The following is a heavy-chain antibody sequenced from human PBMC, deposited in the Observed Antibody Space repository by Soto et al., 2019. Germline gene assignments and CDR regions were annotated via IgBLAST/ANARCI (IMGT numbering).Heavy chain of an antibody. CDR3: ARSPAYGDYANLDT. Sequence: QVQLQESGPGLVKPSETLTLTCTVSGDSVSKYYWNWIRQPAGKGLEWIGRIHSTRSPNYNPSLKSRVTMSVDTTTNQFYLKMNLTSVTAADTAVYYCARSPAYGDYANLDTWGQGTLVTVSS. J-gene: IGHJ5*02. D-gene: IGHD4-17*01. V-gene: IGHV4-4*07. CDR1: GDSVSKYY. CDR2: IHSTRSP.